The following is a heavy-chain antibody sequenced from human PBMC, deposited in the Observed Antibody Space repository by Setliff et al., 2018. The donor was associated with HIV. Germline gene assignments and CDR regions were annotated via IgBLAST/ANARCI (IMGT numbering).Heavy chain of an antibody. CDR1: GYTFISYA. V-gene: IGHV1-3*01. CDR3: ARGTRVGANDAFDI. CDR2: INVGNGNT. J-gene: IGHJ3*02. Sequence: ASVKVSCKASGYTFISYAMHWVRQAPGQRLEWMGWINVGNGNTKYSQKFQGRVTITADESTSTAYMELSRLRSDDTAVYYCARGTRVGANDAFDIWGQGTMVTVSS. D-gene: IGHD1-26*01.